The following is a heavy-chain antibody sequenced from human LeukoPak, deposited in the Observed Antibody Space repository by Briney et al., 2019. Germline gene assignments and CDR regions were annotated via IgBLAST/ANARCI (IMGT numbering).Heavy chain of an antibody. Sequence: SETLSLTCTASGGSISSYYWGWIRQPPGKGLEWIGSIYYSGSTYYNPSLKSRVTISVDTSKNQFSLKLSSVTAADTAVYYCARHPPTYSSSVFVWFDPWGQGTLVTVSS. J-gene: IGHJ5*02. CDR3: ARHPPTYSSSVFVWFDP. CDR2: IYYSGST. D-gene: IGHD6-6*01. V-gene: IGHV4-39*01. CDR1: GGSISSYY.